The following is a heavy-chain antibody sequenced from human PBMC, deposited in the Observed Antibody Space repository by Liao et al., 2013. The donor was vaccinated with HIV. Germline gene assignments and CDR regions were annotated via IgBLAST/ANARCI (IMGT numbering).Heavy chain of an antibody. CDR3: ARRGRYYYYMDV. V-gene: IGHV4-39*07. Sequence: QLQLQESGPGLVKPSETLSLTCTVSGGSISSSSYYWGWIRQPPGKGLEWIGNIFYSGSTHYNPSLKSRVTMSVDTSKNQFSLKLTSVTAADTAVYFCARRGRYYYYMDVVGQRDHGHRLL. CDR2: IFYSGST. CDR1: GGSISSSSYY. J-gene: IGHJ6*03.